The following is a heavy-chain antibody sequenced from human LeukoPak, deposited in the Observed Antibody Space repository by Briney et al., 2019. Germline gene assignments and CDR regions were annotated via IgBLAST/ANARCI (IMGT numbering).Heavy chain of an antibody. Sequence: PGGSLTLSCAASGFTFGSYAMSWVRQAPGKGLEWVSAISGSGGSTYYADSVKGRFTISRDDAKNSLYLQMNSLRAEDTAVYYCARAVVGGYNFYYFDYWGQGTLVTVSS. CDR3: ARAVVGGYNFYYFDY. J-gene: IGHJ4*02. CDR1: GFTFGSYA. CDR2: ISGSGGST. V-gene: IGHV3-23*01. D-gene: IGHD5-24*01.